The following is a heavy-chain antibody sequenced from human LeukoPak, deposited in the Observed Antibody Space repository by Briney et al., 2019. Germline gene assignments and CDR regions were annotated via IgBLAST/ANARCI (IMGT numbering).Heavy chain of an antibody. CDR3: AREADLCTSCYSYLSFDY. CDR2: INPNSGGT. J-gene: IGHJ4*02. Sequence: ASVKVSCKASGYTFTSYYMHWVRQAPGQGLEWMGWINPNSGGTNYAQKFQGRVTMTRDTSTSTVYMELSSLRSEDTAVYYCAREADLCTSCYSYLSFDYWGQGTLVTVSS. V-gene: IGHV1-2*02. D-gene: IGHD2-2*01. CDR1: GYTFTSYY.